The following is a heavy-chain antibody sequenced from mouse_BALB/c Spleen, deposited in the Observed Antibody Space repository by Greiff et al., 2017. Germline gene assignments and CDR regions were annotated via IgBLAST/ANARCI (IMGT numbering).Heavy chain of an antibody. CDR3: ASIYYDYHFDY. V-gene: IGHV1-74*01. D-gene: IGHD2-4*01. Sequence: QVQLQQSGPQLVRPGASVKISCKASGYSFTSYWMHWVKQRPGQGLEWIGMIDPSDSETRLNQKFKDKATLTVDKSSSTAYMQLSSPTSEDSAVYYCASIYYDYHFDYWGQGTTLTVSS. J-gene: IGHJ2*01. CDR2: IDPSDSET. CDR1: GYSFTSYW.